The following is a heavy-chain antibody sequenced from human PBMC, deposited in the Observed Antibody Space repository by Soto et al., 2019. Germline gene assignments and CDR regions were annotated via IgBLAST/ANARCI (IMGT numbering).Heavy chain of an antibody. CDR3: AKCIAVAGTGDYYYYGMDV. Sequence: PGGSLRLSCAASGFTLSSYPMIWVRQAPGKGLEWVAVISYDGSNKYYADSVKGRFTISRDNSKNTLYLQMNSLRAEDTAVYYCAKCIAVAGTGDYYYYGMDVWGQGTTVTVSS. D-gene: IGHD6-19*01. CDR1: GFTLSSYP. CDR2: ISYDGSNK. V-gene: IGHV3-30*18. J-gene: IGHJ6*02.